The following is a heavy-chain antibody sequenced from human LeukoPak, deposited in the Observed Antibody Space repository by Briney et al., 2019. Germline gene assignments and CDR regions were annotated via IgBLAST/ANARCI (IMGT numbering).Heavy chain of an antibody. J-gene: IGHJ4*02. Sequence: GESLKISCKGSGYSFTNYWIGWVRQMPGKGLGWIGIIYPGDSDIKYSPSFQGQVTISADKSINTAYLQWSSLKASDTAMYYCARHPPGYCTNGVCYGADYWCRGTLVTVSS. CDR3: ARHPPGYCTNGVCYGADY. CDR1: GYSFTNYW. CDR2: IYPGDSDI. D-gene: IGHD2-8*01. V-gene: IGHV5-51*01.